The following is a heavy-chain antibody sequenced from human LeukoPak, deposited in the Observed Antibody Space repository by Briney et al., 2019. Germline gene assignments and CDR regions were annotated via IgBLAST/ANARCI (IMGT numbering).Heavy chain of an antibody. CDR2: IRYDGSNK. J-gene: IGHJ4*02. V-gene: IGHV3-30*02. CDR1: RFTFSTYD. CDR3: AKDLAGYFDY. Sequence: GGSLRLSCVASRFTFSTYDMNLVRQAPGKGLEWVAFIRYDGSNKYYADSVKGRFTISRDNSKNTLYLQMNSLRAEDTAVYSCAKDLAGYFDYWGQGTLVTVSS.